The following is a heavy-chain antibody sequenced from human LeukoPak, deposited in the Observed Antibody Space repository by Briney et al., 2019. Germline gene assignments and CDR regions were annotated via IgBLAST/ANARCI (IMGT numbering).Heavy chain of an antibody. J-gene: IGHJ4*02. Sequence: ASVKVSCKASGYTFTSYDINWVRQATGQGLEWMGWMNPNSGNTGYAQKFQGRVTMTRNTSISTAYMELSSLRSEDTAVYYCAGDAHYDSSGYYYLRYWGQGTLVTVSS. V-gene: IGHV1-8*01. D-gene: IGHD3-22*01. CDR2: MNPNSGNT. CDR3: AGDAHYDSSGYYYLRY. CDR1: GYTFTSYD.